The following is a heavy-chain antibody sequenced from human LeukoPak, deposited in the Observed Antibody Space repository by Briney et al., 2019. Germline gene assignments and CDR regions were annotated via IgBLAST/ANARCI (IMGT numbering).Heavy chain of an antibody. Sequence: PGGSLRLSCAASGFSFSSYSMSWVRQAPGKGLEWVSTISWTGGRTYYADSVKGPCTISRDNSKDTLSLQMNRLRAEDTAVYYVAEDASVDSGRFEYWGQGTLVTVSS. V-gene: IGHV3-23*01. CDR2: ISWTGGRT. CDR3: AEDASVDSGRFEY. D-gene: IGHD2-15*01. J-gene: IGHJ4*02. CDR1: GFSFSSYS.